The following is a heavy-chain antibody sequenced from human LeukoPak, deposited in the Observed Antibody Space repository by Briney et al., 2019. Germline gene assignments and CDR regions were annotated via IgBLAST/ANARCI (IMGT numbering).Heavy chain of an antibody. D-gene: IGHD5-12*01. CDR3: ARDRRGYSGYDPGWFDP. Sequence: GGSLTLSCVASGLTFSSYWMHWVRQAPGKGLVWVSRINSDGYSTSYADSVKGRFTISRDNAKNTVYLQMNSLRAEDTAVYYCARDRRGYSGYDPGWFDPWGQGTLVTVSS. CDR2: INSDGYST. J-gene: IGHJ5*02. CDR1: GLTFSSYW. V-gene: IGHV3-74*01.